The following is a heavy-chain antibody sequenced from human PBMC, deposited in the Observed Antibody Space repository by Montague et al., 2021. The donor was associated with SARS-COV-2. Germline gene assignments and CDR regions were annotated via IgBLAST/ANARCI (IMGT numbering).Heavy chain of an antibody. D-gene: IGHD2-15*01. CDR3: ARLTAGDCSGGSCYWGTGFDY. J-gene: IGHJ4*02. Sequence: SETLSLTCTVSGGSISSYYWSWIRQPPGKGLEWIGYIYYSGSTNYNPSLKSRVTISVDTSKNQFSLKLSSVTAADTAVYYCARLTAGDCSGGSCYWGTGFDYWGQGTLVTVSS. CDR1: GGSISSYY. CDR2: IYYSGST. V-gene: IGHV4-59*12.